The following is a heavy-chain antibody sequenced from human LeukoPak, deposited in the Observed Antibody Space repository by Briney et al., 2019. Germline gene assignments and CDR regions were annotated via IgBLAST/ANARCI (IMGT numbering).Heavy chain of an antibody. V-gene: IGHV3-11*04. CDR2: ISSSGSII. CDR3: ARDGVDYYYYYMDV. D-gene: IGHD3-3*01. Sequence: GGSLSLSCAASGFTFNDYFMSWIRQAPGKGLEWVSYISSSGSIIYYADSVKGRFTISRDNSKNALYLQMNSLRAEDTAVYYCARDGVDYYYYYMDVWGKGTTVTVSS. CDR1: GFTFNDYF. J-gene: IGHJ6*03.